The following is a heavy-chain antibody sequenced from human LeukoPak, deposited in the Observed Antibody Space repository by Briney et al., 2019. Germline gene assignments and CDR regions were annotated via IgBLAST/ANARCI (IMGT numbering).Heavy chain of an antibody. Sequence: PGGSLRLSCAASGFTFSSYSMNWVRQAPGKGLEWVSSISSSSSYIYYADSVKGRFTISRDNAKNSLYLQMNSLRAEDTAVYYCARDRWGCSGGSCYSPWFDPWGQGTLVTVSS. V-gene: IGHV3-21*01. J-gene: IGHJ5*02. CDR3: ARDRWGCSGGSCYSPWFDP. CDR2: ISSSSSYI. CDR1: GFTFSSYS. D-gene: IGHD2-15*01.